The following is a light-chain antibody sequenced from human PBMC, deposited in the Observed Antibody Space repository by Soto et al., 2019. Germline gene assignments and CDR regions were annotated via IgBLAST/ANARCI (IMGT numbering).Light chain of an antibody. V-gene: IGKV1-39*01. CDR1: QSINSY. J-gene: IGKJ1*01. CDR2: AGS. CDR3: QQSYISPWT. Sequence: DIQMTQSPLSLSASVGDRVTITCRASQSINSYLNWYQHKPGKAPKLLIYAGSNLQSGGPSRFTGSGSGTDCALTISSLQPEDFAAYYCQQSYISPWTFGQGTNVEIK.